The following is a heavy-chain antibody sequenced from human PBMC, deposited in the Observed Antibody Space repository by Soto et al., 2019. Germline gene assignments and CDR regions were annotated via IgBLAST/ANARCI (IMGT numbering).Heavy chain of an antibody. V-gene: IGHV3-74*01. D-gene: IGHD5-18*01. CDR2: IKSDGSGT. J-gene: IGHJ4*02. Sequence: EVQLVESGGGLVQPGGSLTLSCAASGFTFSSYWMHWVRQGPGKGLVWVSRIKSDGSGTIYGDSAEGQLTVSRDNAKKXXYLKMKSLRDEGTAVCNCVRGGGDQHDGNGYVGSHWGKESLVTVSS. CDR3: VRGGGDQHDGNGYVGSH. CDR1: GFTFSSYW.